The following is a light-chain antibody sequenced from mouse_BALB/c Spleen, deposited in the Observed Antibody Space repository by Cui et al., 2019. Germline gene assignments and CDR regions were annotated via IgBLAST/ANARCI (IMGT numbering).Light chain of an antibody. CDR1: QGISNY. Sequence: DIQMTQTTSSLSASLGDRVTISCSASQGISNYLNWYQQKPDGTVLLLIYYTSSLHSGVPSRFSGSGSGTDYSLTISNLEPEDITTYYCQQYSKLPYTFGGGTKLE. V-gene: IGKV10-94*01. J-gene: IGKJ2*01. CDR2: YTS. CDR3: QQYSKLPYT.